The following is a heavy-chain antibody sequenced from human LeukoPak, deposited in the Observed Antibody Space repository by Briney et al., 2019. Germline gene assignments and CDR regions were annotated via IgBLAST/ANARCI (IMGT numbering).Heavy chain of an antibody. V-gene: IGHV1-2*02. Sequence: ASVKVSCKASGYTFTGYYMHWVRQAPGQGLEWMGWINPNSGGTNYAQKFQGRVTMTRNTSISTAYMELSSLRSEDTAVYYCARGFYSRGWEFDYWGQGTLVTVSS. CDR3: ARGFYSRGWEFDY. D-gene: IGHD6-19*01. CDR2: INPNSGGT. J-gene: IGHJ4*02. CDR1: GYTFTGYY.